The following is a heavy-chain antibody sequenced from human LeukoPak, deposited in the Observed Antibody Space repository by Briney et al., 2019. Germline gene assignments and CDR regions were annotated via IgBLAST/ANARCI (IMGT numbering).Heavy chain of an antibody. D-gene: IGHD3-10*01. CDR3: ARDNYGSGSYSWSKRLDY. V-gene: IGHV3-21*01. J-gene: IGHJ4*02. CDR2: ISTSSSYI. Sequence: GGSLRLSCTTSGFTFGDYAMSWFRQAPGKGLEWVSFISTSSSYIYYADSVKGRFTISRHNAKNSLYLQMNSLRAEDTAVYYCARDNYGSGSYSWSKRLDYWGQGTLVTVSS. CDR1: GFTFGDYA.